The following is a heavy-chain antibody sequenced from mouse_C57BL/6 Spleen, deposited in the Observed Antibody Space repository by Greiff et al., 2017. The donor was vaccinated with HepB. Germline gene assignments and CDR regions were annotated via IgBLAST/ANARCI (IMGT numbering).Heavy chain of an antibody. CDR2: IYPGDGDT. CDR3: ARTGGDYYGSYYFDY. J-gene: IGHJ2*01. CDR1: GYAFSSYW. D-gene: IGHD1-1*01. Sequence: QVQLKQSGAELVKPGASVKISCKASGYAFSSYWMNWVKQRPGKGLEWIGQIYPGDGDTNYNGKFKGKATLTADKSSSTAYMQLSSLTSEDSAVYFWARTGGDYYGSYYFDYWGQGTTLTVSS. V-gene: IGHV1-80*01.